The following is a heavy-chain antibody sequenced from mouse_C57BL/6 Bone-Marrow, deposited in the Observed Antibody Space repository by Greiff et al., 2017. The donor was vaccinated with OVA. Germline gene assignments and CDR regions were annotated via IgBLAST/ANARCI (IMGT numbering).Heavy chain of an antibody. D-gene: IGHD1-1*01. J-gene: IGHJ1*03. Sequence: QVQLQQPGAELVKPGASVKLSCKASGYTFTSYWMHWVQQRPGRGLEWIGRIDPNSGGPKYNEKFKSKATLTVDKPSSTASMQLSSLTSEDAAVYYCARGDYGSSWYFDVWGTGTTVTVSS. V-gene: IGHV1-72*01. CDR3: ARGDYGSSWYFDV. CDR1: GYTFTSYW. CDR2: IDPNSGGP.